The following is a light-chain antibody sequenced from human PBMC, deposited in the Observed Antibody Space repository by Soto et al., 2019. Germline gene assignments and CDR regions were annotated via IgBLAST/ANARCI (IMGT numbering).Light chain of an antibody. CDR2: GAS. V-gene: IGKV3-15*01. CDR1: QRVSSN. CDR3: QQYNNWPYT. J-gene: IGKJ2*01. Sequence: EIVMTQSPATLSVSPGERATLSCRASQRVSSNLAWYQQKPGQTPRLLIYGASTRANGIPARFSGSGSGTEFTLTISSLQSEDFAVYYCQQYNNWPYTFGQGTKLEI.